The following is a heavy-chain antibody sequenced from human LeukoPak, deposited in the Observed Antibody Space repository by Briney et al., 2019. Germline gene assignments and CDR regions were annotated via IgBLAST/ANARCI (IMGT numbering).Heavy chain of an antibody. CDR1: GFTFSSYG. D-gene: IGHD3-10*01. CDR2: ISYDGSNK. Sequence: GGSLRLSCAASGFTFSSYGRHGVRQAPGKGWGGWAVISYDGSNKYYADSVKGRFTISRDNSKNTLYLQMNSLRAEDTAVYYCAKGRLWFGEFGAFDIWGQGTMVTVSS. V-gene: IGHV3-30*18. CDR3: AKGRLWFGEFGAFDI. J-gene: IGHJ3*02.